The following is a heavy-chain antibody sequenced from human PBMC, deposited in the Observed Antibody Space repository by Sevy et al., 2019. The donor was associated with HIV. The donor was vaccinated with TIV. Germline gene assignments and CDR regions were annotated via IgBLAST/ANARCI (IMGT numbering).Heavy chain of an antibody. CDR1: GFTFSSYG. CDR3: ARDFRMSGGVIVGDY. D-gene: IGHD3-16*02. Sequence: GGSLRLSCAASGFTFSSYGMNWVRQAPGKGLEWVSGISGTGGSTYYADSVKGRYTISRDNSKNTFYLQMSSPRAEDTAVYFCARDFRMSGGVIVGDYWGQGTLVTVSS. J-gene: IGHJ4*02. CDR2: ISGTGGST. V-gene: IGHV3-23*01.